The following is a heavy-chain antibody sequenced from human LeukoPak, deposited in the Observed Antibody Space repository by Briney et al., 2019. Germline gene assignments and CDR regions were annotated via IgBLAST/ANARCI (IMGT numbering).Heavy chain of an antibody. V-gene: IGHV3-53*01. D-gene: IGHD6-19*01. CDR1: EFTVSINY. J-gene: IGHJ4*02. CDR2: IYSGGNT. CDR3: AKALIAVYPFDY. Sequence: GGSLRLPCAASEFTVSINYMSWVRQAPGKGLEWVSVIYSGGNTYYADSVKGRFTISRDNSKNTLYLQMNSLRAEDTAVYYCAKALIAVYPFDYWGQGTLVTVSS.